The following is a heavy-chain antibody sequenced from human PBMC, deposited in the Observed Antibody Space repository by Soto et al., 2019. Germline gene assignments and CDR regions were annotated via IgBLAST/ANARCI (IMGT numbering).Heavy chain of an antibody. CDR1: GYTFTSYA. Sequence: ASVKVSCKASGYTFTSYAMHWVRQAPGQRLEWMGWINAGNGNTKYSQKFQGRVTITRDTSASTAYMELSSLRSEDTAVFYCARGERYYYDSSGYFGFDYWGQGTLVTVSS. V-gene: IGHV1-3*01. J-gene: IGHJ4*02. D-gene: IGHD3-22*01. CDR2: INAGNGNT. CDR3: ARGERYYYDSSGYFGFDY.